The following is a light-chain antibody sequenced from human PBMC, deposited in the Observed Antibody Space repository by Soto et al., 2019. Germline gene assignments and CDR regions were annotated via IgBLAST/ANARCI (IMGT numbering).Light chain of an antibody. Sequence: VGMSQSPSTLSVSPGQRATLSCRASESVSSHLAWYQQKPGQAPRLLIYDSSTRATGIPARFSGSESGTEFTLTISSLQSEDFAVYYCHHYHNWPMTFGQGTRLEIK. CDR3: HHYHNWPMT. CDR1: ESVSSH. V-gene: IGKV3-15*01. CDR2: DSS. J-gene: IGKJ5*01.